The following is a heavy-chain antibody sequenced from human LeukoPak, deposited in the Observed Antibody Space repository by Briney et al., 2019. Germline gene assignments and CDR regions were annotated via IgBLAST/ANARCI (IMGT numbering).Heavy chain of an antibody. J-gene: IGHJ5*02. CDR3: AREGTHCSSTSCHNWFDP. Sequence: GASVKVSCKASGYTFTSYGISWVRQAPGQGLEWMGWISAYKGNTNYAQKPQGRVTMTTDTSTSTAYMGLRSLRSDDTAVYYCAREGTHCSSTSCHNWFDPWGQGTLVTVSS. V-gene: IGHV1-18*01. CDR1: GYTFTSYG. CDR2: ISAYKGNT. D-gene: IGHD2-2*01.